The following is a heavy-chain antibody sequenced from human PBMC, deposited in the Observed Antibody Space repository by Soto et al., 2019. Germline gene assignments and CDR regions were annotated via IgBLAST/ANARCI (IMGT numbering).Heavy chain of an antibody. CDR3: ARGRGYSYGSRY. J-gene: IGHJ4*02. D-gene: IGHD5-18*01. V-gene: IGHV1-69*13. Sequence: SVKVSCKASGGTFSSYAISWVRQAPGQGLEWMGGIIPIFGTANYAQKFQGRVTITADESTNTAYMELNSLKSEDTAGYYCARGRGYSYGSRYWGQGSLVTAPQ. CDR2: IIPIFGTA. CDR1: GGTFSSYA.